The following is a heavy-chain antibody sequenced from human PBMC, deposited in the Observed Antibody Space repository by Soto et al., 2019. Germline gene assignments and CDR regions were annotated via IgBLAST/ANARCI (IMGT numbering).Heavy chain of an antibody. D-gene: IGHD2-8*01. Sequence: SETLSLTCTVSGGSISSGGYYWSWIRQHPGKGLEWIGYIHYSGSTYYNPSLKSRVTISVDTSKNQFSLKLSSVTAADTAVYYCASGTIDDAFDIWGQGTMVTVSS. CDR1: GGSISSGGYY. CDR3: ASGTIDDAFDI. V-gene: IGHV4-31*03. J-gene: IGHJ3*02. CDR2: IHYSGST.